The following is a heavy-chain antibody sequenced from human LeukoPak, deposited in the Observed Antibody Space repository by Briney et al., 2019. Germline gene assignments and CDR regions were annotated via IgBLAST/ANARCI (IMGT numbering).Heavy chain of an antibody. CDR3: ARAFWSAFDY. J-gene: IGHJ4*02. CDR2: IYHSGST. V-gene: IGHV4-38-2*02. Sequence: SETLSLTCTVSGYCISSGYYWGWIRQPPGKGLEWIGSIYHSGSTYYNPSLKSRVTISVDTSKNQFSLKLSSVTAADTAVYYCARAFWSAFDYWGQGTLVTVSS. CDR1: GYCISSGYY. D-gene: IGHD3-3*01.